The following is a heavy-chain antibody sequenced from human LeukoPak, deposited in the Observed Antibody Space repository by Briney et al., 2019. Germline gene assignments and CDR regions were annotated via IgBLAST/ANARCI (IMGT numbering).Heavy chain of an antibody. J-gene: IGHJ4*02. D-gene: IGHD3-22*01. Sequence: GGSLRLSCAASGFTVSSNYMSWVRQAPGKGLEWVSVIYSGGSTYYADSVKGRFTISRDNSKNTLYLQMNSLRAEDTAVYYCAREGNYDSSGYYPFDYWGQGTLVTVSS. CDR3: AREGNYDSSGYYPFDY. V-gene: IGHV3-66*01. CDR2: IYSGGST. CDR1: GFTVSSNY.